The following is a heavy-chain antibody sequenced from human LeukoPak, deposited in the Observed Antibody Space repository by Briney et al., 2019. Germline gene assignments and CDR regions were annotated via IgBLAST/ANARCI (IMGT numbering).Heavy chain of an antibody. CDR2: ISAYNGNT. J-gene: IGHJ6*02. Sequence: ASVKVSCKASGYTFTSYGICWVRQAPGQGLEWMGWISAYNGNTNYAQKLQGRVTMTTDTSTSTAYMELRSLRSDDTAVYYCARDGGPRCSSTSCYTSVVYYYYGMDVWGQGTTVTVSS. V-gene: IGHV1-18*01. CDR3: ARDGGPRCSSTSCYTSVVYYYYGMDV. CDR1: GYTFTSYG. D-gene: IGHD2-2*02.